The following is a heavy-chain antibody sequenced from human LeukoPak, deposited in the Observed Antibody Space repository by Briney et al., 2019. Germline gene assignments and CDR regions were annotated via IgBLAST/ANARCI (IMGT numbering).Heavy chain of an antibody. J-gene: IGHJ4*02. CDR2: ISYDGSNK. CDR1: GFTFSSYA. CDR3: ARDSNEYTYGTSEY. V-gene: IGHV3-30-3*01. D-gene: IGHD5-18*01. Sequence: GRSLRLSCAASGFTFSSYAMHWVRQAPGKGLEWVAVISYDGSNKYYADSVKGRFTISRDNSKNTLYLQMNSLRAEDTAVYYCARDSNEYTYGTSEYWGQGTLVTVSS.